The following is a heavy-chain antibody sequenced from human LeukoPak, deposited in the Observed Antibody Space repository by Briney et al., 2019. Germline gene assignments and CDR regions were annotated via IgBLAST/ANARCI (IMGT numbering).Heavy chain of an antibody. J-gene: IGHJ4*02. CDR3: ARGGGYDYYFDY. D-gene: IGHD5-12*01. Sequence: SETLSLTCTVSGGSISSGGYYWSWIRQHPGKGLEWIGYIYYSGSTYYNPSLKSRVTISVDTSKNQFSLKLSSVTAADTAVYYCARGGGYDYYFDYWGQGTLVTVSS. V-gene: IGHV4-31*03. CDR1: GGSISSGGYY. CDR2: IYYSGST.